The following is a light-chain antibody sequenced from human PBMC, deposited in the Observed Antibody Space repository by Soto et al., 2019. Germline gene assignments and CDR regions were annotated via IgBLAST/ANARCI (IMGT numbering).Light chain of an antibody. V-gene: IGLV2-23*01. Sequence: QSALTQPASVSGSPGQSITIPCTGTSSDVGSHNLVSWYQQHPGKAPKLMIYEGSKRPSGVSDRFSGSKSGNTASLTISGLQAEDEADYYCCSYAGSRTFVVFGGGTTLTVL. CDR1: SSDVGSHNL. J-gene: IGLJ2*01. CDR3: CSYAGSRTFVV. CDR2: EGS.